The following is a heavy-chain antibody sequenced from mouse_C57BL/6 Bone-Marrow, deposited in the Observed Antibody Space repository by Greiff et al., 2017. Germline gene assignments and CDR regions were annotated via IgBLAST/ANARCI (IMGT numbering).Heavy chain of an antibody. CDR1: GYTFTSYW. V-gene: IGHV1-52*01. J-gene: IGHJ1*01. CDR3: AKSSYWYFDY. CDR2: IDPSDSET. D-gene: IGHD1-1*01. Sequence: VQLQQPGAELVRPGSSVKLSCKASGYTFTSYWMHWVKQRPIQGLEWIGNIDPSDSETNYNQKFKDKATVTVDKSSSTAYMQLSSLTSEDSAVYYCAKSSYWYFDYWGQGTTVTVSS.